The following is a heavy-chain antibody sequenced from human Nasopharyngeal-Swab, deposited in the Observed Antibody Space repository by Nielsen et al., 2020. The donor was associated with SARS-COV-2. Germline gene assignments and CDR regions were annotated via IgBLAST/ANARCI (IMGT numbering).Heavy chain of an antibody. D-gene: IGHD4-17*01. CDR3: ARRLDGDYGNWFDP. Sequence: SETLSLTCTVSGGSISSYYWSWIRQPPGKGLEWIGYIYYSGSTNYNPSLKSRVTISVDTSKNQFSLKLSSVTAADTAVYYCARRLDGDYGNWFDPWGQGTPVTVSS. J-gene: IGHJ5*02. CDR1: GGSISSYY. CDR2: IYYSGST. V-gene: IGHV4-59*08.